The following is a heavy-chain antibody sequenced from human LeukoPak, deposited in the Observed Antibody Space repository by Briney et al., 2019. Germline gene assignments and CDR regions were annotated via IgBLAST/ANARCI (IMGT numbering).Heavy chain of an antibody. Sequence: GGSLRLSCAASGFTFSSYSMNWVRQAPGKGLEWVSSISSSSSYIYYADSVKGRFTISRDNAKNSLYLQMNSLRAEDTAVYYCARDMGSSSGGGMDVWGKGTTVTVSS. J-gene: IGHJ6*03. CDR1: GFTFSSYS. V-gene: IGHV3-21*01. CDR2: ISSSSSYI. CDR3: ARDMGSSSGGGMDV. D-gene: IGHD6-6*01.